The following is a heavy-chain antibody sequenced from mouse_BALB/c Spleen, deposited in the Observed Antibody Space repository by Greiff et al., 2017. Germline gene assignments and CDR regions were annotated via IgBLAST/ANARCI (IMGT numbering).Heavy chain of an antibody. CDR2: IYPGDGDT. Sequence: QVQLQQSGPELVKPGASVKISCKASGYAFSSSWMNWVKQRPGQGLEWIGRIYPGDGDTNYNGKFKGKATLTADKSSSTAYMQLSSLTSVDSAVYFCARRYYGSFAYWGQGTLVTVSA. CDR1: GYAFSSSW. J-gene: IGHJ3*01. CDR3: ARRYYGSFAY. D-gene: IGHD1-2*01. V-gene: IGHV1-82*01.